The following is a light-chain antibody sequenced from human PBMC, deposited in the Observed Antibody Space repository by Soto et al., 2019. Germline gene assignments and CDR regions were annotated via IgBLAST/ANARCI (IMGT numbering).Light chain of an antibody. Sequence: QSVLTQPASVSGSPGQSTTISCTGTSSDVGGYNYVSWYQRYPGKAPKLMIYDVDTRPSGVSNRFSGSKSGNTASLTISGLQADDEADYYCSSYTNSNTLVFGSGTKVTVL. CDR1: SSDVGGYNY. CDR3: SSYTNSNTLV. V-gene: IGLV2-14*01. CDR2: DVD. J-gene: IGLJ1*01.